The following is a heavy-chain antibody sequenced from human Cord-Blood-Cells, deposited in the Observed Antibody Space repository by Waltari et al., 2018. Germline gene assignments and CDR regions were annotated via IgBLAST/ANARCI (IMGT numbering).Heavy chain of an antibody. CDR2: IIPIFGTA. D-gene: IGHD3-10*01. CDR1: GGTFSSYA. Sequence: QVQLVQSGAEVKKPGSSVKVSCKASGGTFSSYAISWVRQAPGQGLEWMGGIIPIFGTANYAQKFQGRVTITADESTSTAYMELSSLRSEDTTVYYCARPRPTYGSGSYYNFDYWGQGTLVTVSS. J-gene: IGHJ4*02. V-gene: IGHV1-69*01. CDR3: ARPRPTYGSGSYYNFDY.